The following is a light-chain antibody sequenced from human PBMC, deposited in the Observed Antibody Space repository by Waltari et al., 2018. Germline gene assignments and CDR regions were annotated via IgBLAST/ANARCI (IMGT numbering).Light chain of an antibody. CDR1: SSDVGSYNL. CDR2: AVS. Sequence: QSALTQPASVSGSPGQSITIPCTGTSSDVGSYNLVSWYQQHPGKAPKLMIYAVSKRPSGVSNRFSGSKSGNTASLTISGLQAEDEADYYCCSYAGSPWVFGGGTKLTVL. V-gene: IGLV2-23*02. CDR3: CSYAGSPWV. J-gene: IGLJ3*02.